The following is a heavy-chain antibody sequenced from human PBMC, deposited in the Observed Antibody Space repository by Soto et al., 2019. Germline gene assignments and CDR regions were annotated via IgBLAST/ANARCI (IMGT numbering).Heavy chain of an antibody. CDR2: ISSSSSYI. CDR1: GFTFSSYS. J-gene: IGHJ3*02. D-gene: IGHD3-10*01. V-gene: IGHV3-21*01. CDR3: ARVEPRGGAFDI. Sequence: GGSLRLSCAASGFTFSSYSMNWVRQAPGKGLEWVSSISSSSSYIYYADSVKGRFTISRDNAKNSLYLQMNSLRAEDTAVYYCARVEPRGGAFDIWGQGTMVTVS.